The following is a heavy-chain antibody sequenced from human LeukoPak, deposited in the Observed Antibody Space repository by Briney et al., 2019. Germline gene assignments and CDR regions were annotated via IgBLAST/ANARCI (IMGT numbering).Heavy chain of an antibody. Sequence: VASVKVSCKASRYTFTGYYMHWVRQAPGQGLEWMGWINPNSGGTNYAQKFQGRVTMTRDTSISIAYMELSRLRSDDTAVYYCARPLRYYDFWSGYYHWGQGTLVTVSS. J-gene: IGHJ4*02. V-gene: IGHV1-2*02. CDR3: ARPLRYYDFWSGYYH. D-gene: IGHD3-3*01. CDR1: RYTFTGYY. CDR2: INPNSGGT.